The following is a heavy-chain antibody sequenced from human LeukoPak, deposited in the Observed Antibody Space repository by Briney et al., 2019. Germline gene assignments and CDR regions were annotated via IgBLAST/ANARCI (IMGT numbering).Heavy chain of an antibody. J-gene: IGHJ5*02. CDR1: GGTFSSYA. CDR3: ARSSREVAATENWFDP. Sequence: ASVKVSCKASGGTFSSYAISWVRQAPGQGLEWMGGIIPIFGTANYAQKFQGRVTITTDESTSTAYMELSSLRSEDTAVYYCARSSREVAATENWFDPWGQGTLVTVSS. V-gene: IGHV1-69*05. D-gene: IGHD2-15*01. CDR2: IIPIFGTA.